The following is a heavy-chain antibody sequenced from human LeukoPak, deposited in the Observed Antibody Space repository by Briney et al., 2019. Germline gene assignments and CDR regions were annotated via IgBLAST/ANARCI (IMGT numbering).Heavy chain of an antibody. J-gene: IGHJ6*02. V-gene: IGHV3-23*01. CDR2: VFGSGGST. CDR1: GFTFDDYG. D-gene: IGHD2-15*01. Sequence: PGGSLRLSCAASGFTFDDYGMTWVRQAPGKGLEWVSSVFGSGGSTYYADSVKGRFTISRDNSKNTLYLQMNSLRAEDTAVYYCAKVSRGYCRGGTCYYYYGMDVWGQGTTVTVSS. CDR3: AKVSRGYCRGGTCYYYYGMDV.